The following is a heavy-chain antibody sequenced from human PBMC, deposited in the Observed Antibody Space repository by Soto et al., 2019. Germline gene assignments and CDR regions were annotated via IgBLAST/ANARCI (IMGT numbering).Heavy chain of an antibody. Sequence: QVQLVQSGAEVKKPGASVRVSCKSSGYTFTDYGITWVRQAPGQGLEWMGWINAYKGNINYAQRLQGRVTMTTDTSTSTAYMELRSLTSDDTAVYYGARERAGYKRFDYWGQGALVTVSS. CDR2: INAYKGNI. V-gene: IGHV1-18*01. J-gene: IGHJ4*02. CDR1: GYTFTDYG. CDR3: ARERAGYKRFDY. D-gene: IGHD5-12*01.